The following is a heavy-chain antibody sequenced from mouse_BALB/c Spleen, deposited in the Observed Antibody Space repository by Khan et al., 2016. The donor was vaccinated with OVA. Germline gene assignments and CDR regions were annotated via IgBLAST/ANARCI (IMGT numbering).Heavy chain of an antibody. V-gene: IGHV1-7*01. CDR3: ARDRIDY. Sequence: VQLQESGAELAKPGASVKMSCKASGYTFTTYWIHWVKQRPGQGLEWIGYINPTSAYNDYNEKFKDKATLSADKSSSTAYMQLSSLTSEDSAVYYCARDRIDYWGQGTTLTVSA. CDR1: GYTFTTYW. J-gene: IGHJ2*01. CDR2: INPTSAYN.